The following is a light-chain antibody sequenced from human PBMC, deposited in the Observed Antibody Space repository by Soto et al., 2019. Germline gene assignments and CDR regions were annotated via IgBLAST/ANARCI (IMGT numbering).Light chain of an antibody. CDR1: QSLSSY. CDR2: DAS. V-gene: IGKV3-11*01. Sequence: EIVLTQSPATLSLSPGERATLSCRASQSLSSYLAWYQQKPGQAPRLLIYDASNRATGIPARFSGSESGTDFTLTISSLEPEDFAVYYCQQRSNWPWTFGQGTKVEIK. J-gene: IGKJ1*01. CDR3: QQRSNWPWT.